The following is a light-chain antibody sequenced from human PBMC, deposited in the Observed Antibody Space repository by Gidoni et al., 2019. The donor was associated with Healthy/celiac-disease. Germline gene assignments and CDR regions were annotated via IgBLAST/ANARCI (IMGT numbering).Light chain of an antibody. J-gene: IGKJ2*01. V-gene: IGKV3-20*01. CDR1: QSVSSSY. CDR3: QQYGSSRVYT. CDR2: GAS. Sequence: ESVLTQSPGTLYLSPGERATLTCRASQSVSSSYLAWYQQKPGQAPRLLVYGASSRATGIPDRFSGSGSGTDFTLTISRLEPEDFAVYYCQQYGSSRVYTFGQXTKLEIK.